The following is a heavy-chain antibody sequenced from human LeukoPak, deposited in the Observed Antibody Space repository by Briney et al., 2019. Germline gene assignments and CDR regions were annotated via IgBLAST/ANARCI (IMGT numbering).Heavy chain of an antibody. CDR1: GFSFSSTW. V-gene: IGHV3-74*01. CDR2: IKSDGGGI. Sequence: GGSLRLSCAASGFSFSSTWMHWVRQVPGKGLVWVARIKSDGGGIIYADSVKGRFAISRDNAQSSLYLQMNSLRAGDTAVYYCARQAVARPFDLWGQGTMVAVSS. J-gene: IGHJ3*01. CDR3: ARQAVARPFDL.